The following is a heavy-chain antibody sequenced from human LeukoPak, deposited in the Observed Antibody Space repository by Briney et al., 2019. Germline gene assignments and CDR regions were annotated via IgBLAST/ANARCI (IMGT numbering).Heavy chain of an antibody. J-gene: IGHJ4*02. CDR3: AKADILTGYNRGGGFYFDY. V-gene: IGHV3-23*01. D-gene: IGHD3-9*01. CDR1: GFTFSSYA. Sequence: GGSLRLSCAASGFTFSSYAMNSVRQAPGKGLEWVSAIGGRGGSPYYADSVKGRFTISRDNSKNTLHLQMNSLRAEDTAVYYCAKADILTGYNRGGGFYFDYWGQGTLVTVSS. CDR2: IGGRGGSP.